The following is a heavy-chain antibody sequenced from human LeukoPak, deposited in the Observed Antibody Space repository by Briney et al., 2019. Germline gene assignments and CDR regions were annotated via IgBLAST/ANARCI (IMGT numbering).Heavy chain of an antibody. CDR3: AKDEGGSLEAPYPALDF. CDR2: ISGSGGST. J-gene: IGHJ3*01. D-gene: IGHD3-16*01. CDR1: GFTFSSYA. V-gene: IGHV3-23*01. Sequence: GGSLRLSCAASGFTFSSYAMSRVRQAPGKGLEWVSAISGSGGSTYYADSVKGRFTISRDNSKNTLYLQMNSLRAEDTAVYYCAKDEGGSLEAPYPALDFWGQGTKVTVSS.